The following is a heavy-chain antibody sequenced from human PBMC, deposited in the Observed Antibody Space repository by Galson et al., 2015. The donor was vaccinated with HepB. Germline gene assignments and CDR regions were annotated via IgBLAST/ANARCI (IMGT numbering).Heavy chain of an antibody. J-gene: IGHJ4*02. CDR1: GYTFTSYA. CDR2: INAGNGNT. CDR3: ARDLGFRELLN. D-gene: IGHD3-10*01. V-gene: IGHV1-3*01. Sequence: SVKVSCKASGYTFTSYAMRWVRQAPGQRLEWMGWINAGNGNTKYAQKFQGRVTITRDTSASTAYMELSSLRSEDTAVYYCARDLGFRELLNWGQGTLVTVSS.